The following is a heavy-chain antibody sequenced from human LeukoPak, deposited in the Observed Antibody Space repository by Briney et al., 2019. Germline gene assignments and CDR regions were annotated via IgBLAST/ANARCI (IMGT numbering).Heavy chain of an antibody. CDR2: INHSGST. Sequence: SETLSLTCGVYGGSFSDYYWSRIRQPPGKGLEWIGEINHSGSTNYNPSLKSRITISVDTSNNQFSLKLSSVTAADTAVYYCARRLWLGELSFDYWGQGILVTVFS. CDR3: ARRLWLGELSFDY. V-gene: IGHV4-34*01. CDR1: GGSFSDYY. D-gene: IGHD3-10*01. J-gene: IGHJ4*02.